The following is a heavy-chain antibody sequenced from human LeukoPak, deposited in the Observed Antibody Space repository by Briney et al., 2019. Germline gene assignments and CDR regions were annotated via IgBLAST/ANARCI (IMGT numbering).Heavy chain of an antibody. CDR3: AKESLDADYGDYVYFFDY. Sequence: GGSLRLSCAASGFTFSSYSMNWVRQAPGKGLEWVSSISSSSSYIYYADSVKGRFTISRDNSKNTLYLQMNSLRAEDTAVYYCAKESLDADYGDYVYFFDYWGQGTLVTVSS. J-gene: IGHJ4*02. D-gene: IGHD4-17*01. CDR1: GFTFSSYS. CDR2: ISSSSSYI. V-gene: IGHV3-21*01.